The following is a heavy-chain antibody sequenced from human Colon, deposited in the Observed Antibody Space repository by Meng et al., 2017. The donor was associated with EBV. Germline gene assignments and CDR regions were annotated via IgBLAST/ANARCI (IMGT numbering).Heavy chain of an antibody. J-gene: IGHJ4*02. V-gene: IGHV4-39*07. CDR3: AYCSGGSCFEGVFDY. CDR2: LYYTGRN. Sequence: HLRLQESGPGRLKPSETLSPNCTVSVGSITNSNSYWGWIRHSPGKGLEWIGNLYYTGRNAYNPSLNSRITMSIDTSKRYFSLNLSSVTAADTAVYYCAYCSGGSCFEGVFDYWGQGSLVTVSS. CDR1: VGSITNSNSY. D-gene: IGHD2-15*01.